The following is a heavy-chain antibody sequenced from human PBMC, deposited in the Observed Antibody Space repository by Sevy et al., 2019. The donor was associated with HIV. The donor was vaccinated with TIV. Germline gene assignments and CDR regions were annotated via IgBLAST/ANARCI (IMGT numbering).Heavy chain of an antibody. J-gene: IGHJ4*02. D-gene: IGHD2-15*01. Sequence: GGSLRLSCAASGFTFSSYGMHWVRQAPGKGLEWVAFIRYDGSNKYYAASVKGRFTISRDNSKNTLYLQMNSLRAEDTAVYYCAKGGVVVVAATDYWGQGTLVTVSS. CDR3: AKGGVVVVAATDY. CDR1: GFTFSSYG. CDR2: IRYDGSNK. V-gene: IGHV3-30*02.